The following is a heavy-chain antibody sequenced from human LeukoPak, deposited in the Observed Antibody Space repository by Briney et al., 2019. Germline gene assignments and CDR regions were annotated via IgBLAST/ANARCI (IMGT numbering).Heavy chain of an antibody. D-gene: IGHD2/OR15-2a*01. V-gene: IGHV4-34*01. J-gene: IGHJ5*02. CDR1: GGSFSGYY. CDR3: VTLRSATFPNRFVI. CDR2: IDQSGNT. Sequence: SETLSLAWAVYGGSFSGYYWSWIRHPPGKGLEWVGEIDQSGNTNYNPSPKSRVSISVNPSKNQFSLNLRSVIVADTSCYYCVTLRSATFPNRFVIWGQGTLVTVSS.